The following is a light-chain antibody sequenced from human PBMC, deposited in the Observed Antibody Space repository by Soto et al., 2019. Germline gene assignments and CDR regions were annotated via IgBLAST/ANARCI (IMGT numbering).Light chain of an antibody. CDR1: SSDVGSHNF. J-gene: IGLJ2*01. CDR3: CSYAGTTTWV. CDR2: EVT. Sequence: QSVLTQPASVSGSPGQSITISCTGTSSDVGSHNFVSWYQQRPGKAPKLMIFEVTKRPSGVSSRFSAFKSGNTASLTISGVQAEDEADYYCCSYAGTTTWVFGGGTKLTVL. V-gene: IGLV2-23*02.